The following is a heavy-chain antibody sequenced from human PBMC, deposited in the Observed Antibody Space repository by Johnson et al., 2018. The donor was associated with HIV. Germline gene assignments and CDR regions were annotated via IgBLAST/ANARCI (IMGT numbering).Heavy chain of an antibody. CDR1: GFTFSSYG. J-gene: IGHJ3*01. CDR2: ISYDGSDK. Sequence: QVQLVESGGGVVQPGRSLRLSCAASGFTFSSYGMNWVRQAPGKGLEWVAVISYDGSDKYYAESVKGGLTIPRDKSKNTLYLQMNSRRAEDTAVYYCTKDLSSQLLWFIRDGFDVWGQGTMVTVSS. CDR3: TKDLSSQLLWFIRDGFDV. V-gene: IGHV3-30*18. D-gene: IGHD3-10*01.